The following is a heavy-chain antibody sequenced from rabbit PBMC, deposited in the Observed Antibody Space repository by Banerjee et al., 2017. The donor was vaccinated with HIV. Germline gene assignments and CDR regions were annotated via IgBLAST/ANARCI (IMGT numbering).Heavy chain of an antibody. Sequence: QSLEESGGGLVQPEGSLTLTCKASGFSFSSSDYICWVRQAPGKGLEWIACINAVTGKAVYASWAKGRFTISKTSSTTVTLQMTSLTAADTATYFCARDAGYAGFIAYDYTLYRLDLWGPGTLVTVS. CDR1: GFSFSSSDY. CDR2: INAVTGKA. D-gene: IGHD4-2*01. J-gene: IGHJ3*01. V-gene: IGHV1S40*01. CDR3: ARDAGYAGFIAYDYTLYRLDL.